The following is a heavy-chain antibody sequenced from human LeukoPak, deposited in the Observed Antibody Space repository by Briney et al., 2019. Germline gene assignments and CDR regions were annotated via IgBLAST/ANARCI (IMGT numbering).Heavy chain of an antibody. Sequence: PGGSLRLFCAASGFTFSHYLMHWVRHAPGKGLLWVSRINSYESNTNPYADSVKGRFSISRDNAKRTLYLQMNSLRAWVTAVYLCGRGGNGMDIWGQGTTVIVSA. V-gene: IGHV3-74*01. CDR2: INSYESNT. J-gene: IGHJ3*02. CDR3: GRGGNGMDI. D-gene: IGHD2-8*01. CDR1: GFTFSHYL.